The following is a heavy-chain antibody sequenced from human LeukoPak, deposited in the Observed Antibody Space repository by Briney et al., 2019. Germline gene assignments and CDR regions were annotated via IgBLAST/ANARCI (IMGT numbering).Heavy chain of an antibody. Sequence: SGGSLRLSCAASGFTFSDYYMSWIRQAPGKGLEWVSYISSSGSTIYYADSVKGRSTISRDNAKNSLYLQMNSLRAEDTAVYYCARERPDYYYYMDVWGKGTTVTVSS. CDR3: ARERPDYYYYMDV. J-gene: IGHJ6*03. CDR2: ISSSGSTI. CDR1: GFTFSDYY. V-gene: IGHV3-11*04. D-gene: IGHD1-14*01.